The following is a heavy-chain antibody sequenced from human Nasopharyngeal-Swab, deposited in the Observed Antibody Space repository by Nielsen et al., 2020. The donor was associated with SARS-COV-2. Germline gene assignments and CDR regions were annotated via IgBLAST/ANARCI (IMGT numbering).Heavy chain of an antibody. V-gene: IGHV1-24*01. CDR2: FDPEDGET. J-gene: IGHJ3*02. D-gene: IGHD3-22*01. CDR3: ARDSLIMVVVVGWAFDI. Sequence: ASVKVSCKVSGYTLTELSMHWVRQAPGKGLEWMGGFDPEDGETIYAQKFQGRVTMTEDTSTDTAYMELRSLRSDDTAVYYCARDSLIMVVVVGWAFDIWGQGTMVTVSS. CDR1: GYTLTELS.